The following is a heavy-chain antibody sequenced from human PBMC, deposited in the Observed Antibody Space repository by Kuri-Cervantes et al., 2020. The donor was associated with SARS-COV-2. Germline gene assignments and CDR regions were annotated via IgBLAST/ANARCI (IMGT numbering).Heavy chain of an antibody. CDR2: IYTSGNT. D-gene: IGHD5/OR15-5a*01. V-gene: IGHV4-4*07. J-gene: IGHJ6*03. CDR1: GYSISSGYY. Sequence: SETLSLTCNVSGYSISSGYYWSWIRQAAGEGLEWIGRIYTSGNTNYNPSLKSRVTMSVDTSKNQFSLKLNSVTAADTAVYYCAREVDYYSSGGYMDVWGKGTTVTVSS. CDR3: AREVDYYSSGGYMDV.